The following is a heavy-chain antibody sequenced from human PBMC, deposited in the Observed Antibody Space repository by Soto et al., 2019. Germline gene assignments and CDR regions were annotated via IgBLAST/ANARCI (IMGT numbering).Heavy chain of an antibody. CDR3: ARASKNYYGSGSFLTPAFDY. J-gene: IGHJ4*02. V-gene: IGHV1-18*01. Sequence: QVQLVQSGAEVKKSGASVKVSWKVSGYTFTSYGFSWVRQAPGQGLEWMGWISAYNGNTNYAQKLQGRVTMTTDTSTNTAYMELRSLRSDDTAVYYCARASKNYYGSGSFLTPAFDYWGQGTLVTVSS. CDR2: ISAYNGNT. D-gene: IGHD3-10*01. CDR1: GYTFTSYG.